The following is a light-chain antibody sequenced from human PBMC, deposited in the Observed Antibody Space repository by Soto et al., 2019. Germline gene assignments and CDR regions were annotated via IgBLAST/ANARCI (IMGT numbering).Light chain of an antibody. CDR2: EAS. J-gene: IGKJ3*01. CDR3: QQYDPFFP. CDR1: QDISNN. Sequence: DIQLTQSPSSLSASIGDRVTITCQASQDISNNLNWYQHKPGKVPKVLISEASDLETGVPTRFSGNGFGTHFTFPISSLQPEDVGTYFRQQYDPFFPFGPGTKVDIK. V-gene: IGKV1-33*01.